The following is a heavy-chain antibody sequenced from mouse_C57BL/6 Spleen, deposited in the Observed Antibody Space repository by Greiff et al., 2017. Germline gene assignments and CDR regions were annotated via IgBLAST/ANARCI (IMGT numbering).Heavy chain of an antibody. CDR2: IDPSDSYT. Sequence: VQLQQPGAELVMPGASVKLSCKASGYTFTSYWMHWVKQRPGQGLEWIGEIDPSDSYTNYNQKFKGKSTLTVDQSSSTAYMQLSSLTSEDSAVYYCARGGRGSGWYFDVWGTGTTVTVSS. CDR1: GYTFTSYW. D-gene: IGHD1-1*01. J-gene: IGHJ1*03. V-gene: IGHV1-69*01. CDR3: ARGGRGSGWYFDV.